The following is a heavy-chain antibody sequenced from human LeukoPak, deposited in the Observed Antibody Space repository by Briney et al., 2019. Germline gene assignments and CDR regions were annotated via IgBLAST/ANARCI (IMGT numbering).Heavy chain of an antibody. CDR3: ARDGDYDILTGYYFYYYYYGMDV. CDR2: ISAYNGNT. D-gene: IGHD3-9*01. CDR1: GYTFTSYG. Sequence: ASVKVSCKASGYTFTSYGISWVRQAPGQGLEWMGWISAYNGNTNYAQKLQGRVTMTTDTSTCTAYMELRSLRSDDTAVYYCARDGDYDILTGYYFYYYYYGMDVWGQGTTVTVSS. J-gene: IGHJ6*02. V-gene: IGHV1-18*01.